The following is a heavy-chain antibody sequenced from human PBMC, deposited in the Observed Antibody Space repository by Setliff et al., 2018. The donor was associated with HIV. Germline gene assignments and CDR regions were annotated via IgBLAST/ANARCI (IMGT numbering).Heavy chain of an antibody. J-gene: IGHJ4*02. CDR2: ISWNGDNI. V-gene: IGHV3-9*01. Sequence: GGSLRLSCQTSGFTFHDYAMHWVRQAPGKGLEWVSGISWNGDNIDYADSVKGRFTISRDDVKNSLSLQMNSLSVEDTAVYYCARDYWVAGLDSWGQGTLVTVSS. D-gene: IGHD6-19*01. CDR1: GFTFHDYA. CDR3: ARDYWVAGLDS.